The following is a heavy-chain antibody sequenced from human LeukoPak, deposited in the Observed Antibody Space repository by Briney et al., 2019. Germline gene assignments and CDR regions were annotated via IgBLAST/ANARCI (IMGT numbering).Heavy chain of an antibody. CDR1: GFTFSSYS. D-gene: IGHD1-7*01. V-gene: IGHV3-21*01. CDR3: ARDEGELFDP. Sequence: GGSLRLSCAAPGFTFSSYSMNWVRQAPGKGLEWVSSISSSSSYIYYADSVKGRFTISRDNAKNSLYLQMNSLRAEDTAVYYCARDEGELFDPWGQGTLVTVSS. J-gene: IGHJ5*02. CDR2: ISSSSSYI.